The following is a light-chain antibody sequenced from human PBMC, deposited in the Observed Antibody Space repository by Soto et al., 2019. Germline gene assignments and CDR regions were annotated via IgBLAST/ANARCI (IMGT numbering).Light chain of an antibody. J-gene: IGLJ1*01. Sequence: QSVLTQPASVSGSPGQSITMSCTGTSDDIGGYNYVSWYQQHPGEVPKLIIYAVNNRPSGVSSRFSGSKSGNTASLTISGLQAADEADYYCSLYVGSNKYVFGTGTKVTVL. CDR3: SLYVGSNKYV. CDR1: SDDIGGYNY. V-gene: IGLV2-14*01. CDR2: AVN.